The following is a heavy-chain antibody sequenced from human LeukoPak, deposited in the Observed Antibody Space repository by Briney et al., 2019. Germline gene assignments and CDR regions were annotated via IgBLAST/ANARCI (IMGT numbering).Heavy chain of an antibody. V-gene: IGHV1-2*02. Sequence: ASVKVSCKASGYTITGYYIHWVRQAPGQGLEWMGWINPNSGGTNYAQKFQGRVTMTRDTSISTAYMELSRLSSDDTAVYYCARGVTGIYYYYYMDTWGKGTTVTVSS. D-gene: IGHD3-10*01. CDR2: INPNSGGT. J-gene: IGHJ6*03. CDR1: GYTITGYY. CDR3: ARGVTGIYYYYYMDT.